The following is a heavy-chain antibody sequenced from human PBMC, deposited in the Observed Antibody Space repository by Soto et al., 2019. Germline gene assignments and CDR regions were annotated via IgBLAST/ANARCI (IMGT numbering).Heavy chain of an antibody. CDR3: AKVGGFDP. CDR2: ISGNGEST. Sequence: EEQVSESGGGLVQPGGSLRLSCVASGFTFGRYAMTWVRQTQGKGLECVSAISGNGESTHYADSVKGRFTISRDNSKNTLYLQLSNLRAEDTAIYYCAKVGGFDPWGPGTLVTVSS. D-gene: IGHD4-17*01. V-gene: IGHV3-23*01. CDR1: GFTFGRYA. J-gene: IGHJ5*02.